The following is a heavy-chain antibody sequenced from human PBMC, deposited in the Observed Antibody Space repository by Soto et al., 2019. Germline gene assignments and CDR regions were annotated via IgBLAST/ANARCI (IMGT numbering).Heavy chain of an antibody. J-gene: IGHJ4*02. D-gene: IGHD3-10*01. Sequence: QVQLQESGPGLVKPSQTLSLTCTVSDGSISSGGYYWSWIRQYPGKGLEWIGYISDSGSTYYNPSLKSRVNISVDTSKNRFSLKVRSVTAADTAVYYCARNDSGSRNFDYWGQGTLVTVSS. CDR3: ARNDSGSRNFDY. V-gene: IGHV4-31*03. CDR1: DGSISSGGYY. CDR2: ISDSGST.